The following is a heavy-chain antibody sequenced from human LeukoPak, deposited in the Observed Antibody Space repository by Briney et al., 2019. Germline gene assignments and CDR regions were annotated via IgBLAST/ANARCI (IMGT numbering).Heavy chain of an antibody. D-gene: IGHD1-26*01. CDR3: SRGVEAVGDY. Sequence: GASVRLSCKASGYTFTEYHMNWVRHAPGQGLEWMGWMSPKSGNTGYAQRLKGRVTITRDTSISSVYMELSCLRSEDTALYWSSRGVEAVGDYWGQGTLVTVSS. V-gene: IGHV1-8*01. CDR1: GYTFTEYH. CDR2: MSPKSGNT. J-gene: IGHJ4*02.